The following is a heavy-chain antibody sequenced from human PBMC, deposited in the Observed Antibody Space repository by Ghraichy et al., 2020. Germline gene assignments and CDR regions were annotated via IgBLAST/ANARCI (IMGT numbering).Heavy chain of an antibody. Sequence: GGSLRLSCAASGFTFDNYWMTWVRQAPGKGLEWVANIKHDGSGKYYVDSVKGRFTISRDNARNSLYLQMNSLRADDTAVYYCARGALTGVDPFDIWGQGTVVTVSS. CDR3: ARGALTGVDPFDI. V-gene: IGHV3-7*01. J-gene: IGHJ3*02. D-gene: IGHD7-27*01. CDR2: IKHDGSGK. CDR1: GFTFDNYW.